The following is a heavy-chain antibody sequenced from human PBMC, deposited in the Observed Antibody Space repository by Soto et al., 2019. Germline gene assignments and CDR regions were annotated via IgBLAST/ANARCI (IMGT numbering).Heavy chain of an antibody. Sequence: QVQLVQSGAEVKKPGSSVKVSCKASGGTFSSYGISWVRRAPGQGLEWMGGIIPIFGTANYAQKFQGRVTITADESTSTAYMELSSLRSEDTAVYHCARGSGCSGGSCYPYYFDYWGQGTLVTVSS. D-gene: IGHD2-15*01. CDR2: IIPIFGTA. CDR3: ARGSGCSGGSCYPYYFDY. CDR1: GGTFSSYG. V-gene: IGHV1-69*12. J-gene: IGHJ4*02.